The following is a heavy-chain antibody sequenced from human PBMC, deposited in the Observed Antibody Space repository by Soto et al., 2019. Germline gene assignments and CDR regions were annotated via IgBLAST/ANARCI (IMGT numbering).Heavy chain of an antibody. CDR3: SARSCYCSSTSCYSFDY. CDR2: ISGSGGST. V-gene: IGHV3-23*01. CDR1: GFTFSSYA. J-gene: IGHJ4*02. Sequence: GGSLRLSCAASGFTFSSYAMSWVRQAPGKGLEWVSAISGSGGSTYYADSVKGRFTISRDNSKNTLYLQMNSLRAEDTALYFCSARSCYCSSTSCYSFDYWGQGTLVTVSS. D-gene: IGHD2-2*01.